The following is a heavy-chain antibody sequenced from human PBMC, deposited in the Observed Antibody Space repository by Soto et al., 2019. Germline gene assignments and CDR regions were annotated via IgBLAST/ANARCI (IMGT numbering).Heavy chain of an antibody. CDR1: GGSISSSSYY. CDR2: IYYSGST. V-gene: IGHV4-39*01. D-gene: IGHD6-13*01. Sequence: PSETLSLTCTVSGGSISSSSYYWGWIRQPPGEGLEWIGSIYYSGSTYYNPSLKSRVTISVDTSKNQFSLKLSSVTAADTAVYYGARQSSSSWGHLAYWGQGTLVTVSS. CDR3: ARQSSSSWGHLAY. J-gene: IGHJ4*02.